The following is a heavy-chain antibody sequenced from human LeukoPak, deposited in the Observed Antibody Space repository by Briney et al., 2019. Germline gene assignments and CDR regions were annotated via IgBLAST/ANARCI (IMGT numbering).Heavy chain of an antibody. CDR2: IYYSGST. J-gene: IGHJ4*02. V-gene: IGHV4-59*12. Sequence: SETLSLTCTVSGGSISSYYWSWIRQPPGKGLEWIGYIYYSGSTYYNPSLKSRVTISVDTSKNQFSLKLSSVTAADTAVYYCARGAYSSSWYWDYWGQGTLVTVSS. CDR1: GGSISSYY. D-gene: IGHD6-13*01. CDR3: ARGAYSSSWYWDY.